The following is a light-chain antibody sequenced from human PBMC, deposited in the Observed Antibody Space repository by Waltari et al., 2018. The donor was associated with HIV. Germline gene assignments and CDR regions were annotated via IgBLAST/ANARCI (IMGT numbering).Light chain of an antibody. CDR1: QNIANSY. CDR2: AVS. J-gene: IGKJ1*01. Sequence: EIVLTQSPGTMSLSPGETATLSCRASQNIANSYVAWYQQKPGQAPRLLMYAVSRRATGIPDRFSGSGSVTDFTLTISRLEPEDFAVYYCQRYGRSRTFGQGTKVEIK. V-gene: IGKV3-20*01. CDR3: QRYGRSRT.